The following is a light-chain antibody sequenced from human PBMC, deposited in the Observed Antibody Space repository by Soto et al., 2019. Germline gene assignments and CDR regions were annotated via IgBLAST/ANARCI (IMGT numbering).Light chain of an antibody. J-gene: IGKJ4*01. CDR2: AAS. CDR3: QQYGSAQFT. V-gene: IGKV3-20*01. CDR1: QTVTTSQ. Sequence: VLTQSPGTLSLSPGERATLSFRASQTVTTSQLTWFQQKPGQAPRLLIYAASIRAAGMPDRFSGSGSGTDFSLTIKRLETEEFAVYYCQQYGSAQFTFGGRTNVEIK.